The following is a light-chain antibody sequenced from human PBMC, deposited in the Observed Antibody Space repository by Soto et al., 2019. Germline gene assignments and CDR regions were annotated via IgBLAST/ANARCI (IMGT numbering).Light chain of an antibody. CDR2: GAS. CDR3: QQYLDLPPLT. J-gene: IGKJ4*01. CDR1: QTINTN. V-gene: IGKV3-15*01. Sequence: EIVMTQSPATLSVSPGERATLSCRASQTINTNLAWYQQKPGQAPRLLIYGASARATGVPARFSGSGSGTEFTLTVSSLQSEDFAVYYCQQYLDLPPLTFGGGTKVEIQ.